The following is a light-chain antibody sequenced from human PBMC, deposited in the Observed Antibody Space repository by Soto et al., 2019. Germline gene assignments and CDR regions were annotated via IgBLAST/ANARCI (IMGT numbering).Light chain of an antibody. CDR1: QSISNW. Sequence: DIQMTQSPSTLSASVGDRVTITCRASQSISNWVAWYQQKPGKAPKLLIYRASSLQSGVPLRFSGSGSGTEFTLTVSSLQPEDFATYYCQEYKGTFGQGTRVEIK. CDR3: QEYKGT. V-gene: IGKV1-5*03. J-gene: IGKJ1*01. CDR2: RAS.